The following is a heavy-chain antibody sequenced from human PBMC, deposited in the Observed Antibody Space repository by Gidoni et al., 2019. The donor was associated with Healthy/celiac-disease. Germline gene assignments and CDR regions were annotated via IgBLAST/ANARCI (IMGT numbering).Heavy chain of an antibody. Sequence: QVQLQESRPGLLKPSETLSLTCPLSGVSISSYYWSWIRQPSGKGLEWLVRTYTSGSTHYNPAIKSRATMSVDTPKTQFSLKLRFVIAEEQAVYYCAREKDYGVSGDFDVWGRGTLVTVSS. CDR1: GVSISSYY. V-gene: IGHV4-4*07. CDR3: AREKDYGVSGDFDV. J-gene: IGHJ2*01. D-gene: IGHD4-17*01. CDR2: TYTSGST.